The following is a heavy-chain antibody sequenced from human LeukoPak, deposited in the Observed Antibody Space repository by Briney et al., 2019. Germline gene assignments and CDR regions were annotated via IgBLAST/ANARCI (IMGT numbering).Heavy chain of an antibody. CDR1: GFTFDDYT. V-gene: IGHV3-21*01. D-gene: IGHD1-26*01. CDR2: ISSSSSYI. Sequence: GGSLRLSCAASGFTFDDYTMHWVRQAPGKGLEWVSSISSSSSYIYYADSVKGRFTISRDNAKNSLYLQMNSLGAEDTAVYYCARGGGQVGATPYAFDIWGQGTMVTVSS. CDR3: ARGGGQVGATPYAFDI. J-gene: IGHJ3*02.